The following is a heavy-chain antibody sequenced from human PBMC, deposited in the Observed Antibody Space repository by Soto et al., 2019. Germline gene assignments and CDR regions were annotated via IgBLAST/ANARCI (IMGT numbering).Heavy chain of an antibody. CDR3: ARDRDCSGGRCYSGFWFDP. Sequence: ASVQGACKASGYTFLDFGISWVRQAPGQGLEWMGWTNTYNGNTNYAQKFQGRVTMTTDTSTSTAYMELRSLRSDDTAVYYCARDRDCSGGRCYSGFWFDPWGQGTQVTVSS. D-gene: IGHD2-15*01. CDR2: TNTYNGNT. V-gene: IGHV1-18*01. J-gene: IGHJ5*02. CDR1: GYTFLDFG.